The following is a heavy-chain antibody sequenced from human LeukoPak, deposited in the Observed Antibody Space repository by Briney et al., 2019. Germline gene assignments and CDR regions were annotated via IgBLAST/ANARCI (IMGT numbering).Heavy chain of an antibody. CDR1: GFTFTTYA. Sequence: RRSLRLSCAASGFTFTTYAMSWVRQAPGQGLEWVSAISGSGGSTYYEDSVKGRFTISIDNSKNKLYLQMNSLRAEDTAVYYCAKEITMVRGVKPNWFDPWGQGTLVTVSS. V-gene: IGHV3-23*01. CDR3: AKEITMVRGVKPNWFDP. J-gene: IGHJ5*02. D-gene: IGHD3-10*01. CDR2: ISGSGGST.